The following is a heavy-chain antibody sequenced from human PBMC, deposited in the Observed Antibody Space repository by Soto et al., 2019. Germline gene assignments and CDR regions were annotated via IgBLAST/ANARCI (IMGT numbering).Heavy chain of an antibody. Sequence: TSETLSLTCTVSGGSISSGGYYWSWIRQHPGKGLEWIGYIYYSGSTYYNPSLKSRVTISVDTSKNQFSLKLSSVTAADTAVYYCASVGGTRTESNQYNWFDPWGQGTLVTVSS. V-gene: IGHV4-31*03. D-gene: IGHD2-8*01. CDR2: IYYSGST. CDR1: GGSISSGGYY. CDR3: ASVGGTRTESNQYNWFDP. J-gene: IGHJ5*02.